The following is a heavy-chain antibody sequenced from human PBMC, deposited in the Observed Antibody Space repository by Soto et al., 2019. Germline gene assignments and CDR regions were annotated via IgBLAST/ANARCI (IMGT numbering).Heavy chain of an antibody. CDR1: GFTVSGKKY. J-gene: IGHJ3*02. D-gene: IGHD1-1*01. Sequence: GGSLRLSCAAFGFTVSGKKYVAWVRQAPGKGLEWVSALYDLDGTYYADSVKGRFTTSSDRSRTTVYLQMNSLRPDDTAVYSCATWHLQEHAYDIWGQGTMVTVSS. V-gene: IGHV3-53*01. CDR2: LYDLDGT. CDR3: ATWHLQEHAYDI.